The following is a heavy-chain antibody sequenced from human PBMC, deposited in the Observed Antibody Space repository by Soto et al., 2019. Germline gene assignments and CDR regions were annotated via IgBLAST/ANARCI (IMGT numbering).Heavy chain of an antibody. J-gene: IGHJ3*01. Sequence: QVQLVQSGAEVKNPGASVKVSCQASNYLFGAFGISWARQAPGQELEWMGWITPYNGNTHYAEKLEDRVTMTADKSTPTAYMEVRRLPADDPAVYFCARISALRNDFDVWCQGTLVTVSS. CDR1: NYLFGAFG. V-gene: IGHV1-18*01. CDR3: ARISALRNDFDV. D-gene: IGHD2-21*02. CDR2: ITPYNGNT.